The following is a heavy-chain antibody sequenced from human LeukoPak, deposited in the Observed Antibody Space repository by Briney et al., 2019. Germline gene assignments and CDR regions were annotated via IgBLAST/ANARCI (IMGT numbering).Heavy chain of an antibody. Sequence: GGSLRLSCAASGFTFSSYAMSWVRQAPGKGLEWVSGISGSGGNTYYADSVKGRFTISRDKSKNTLYLQMNSLRAEDTAVYFCAKDPVQYQLLGGMDVWGQGTTVTVSS. CDR2: ISGSGGNT. V-gene: IGHV3-23*01. CDR1: GFTFSSYA. CDR3: AKDPVQYQLLGGMDV. J-gene: IGHJ6*02. D-gene: IGHD2-2*01.